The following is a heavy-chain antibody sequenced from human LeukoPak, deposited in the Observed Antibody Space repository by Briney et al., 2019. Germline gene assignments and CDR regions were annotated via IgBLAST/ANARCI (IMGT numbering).Heavy chain of an antibody. CDR1: GGTFSSYA. Sequence: SVKVSCKASGGTFSSYAISWVRQAPGQGLEWMGGIIPIFGTANYAQKFQGRVTITTDESTCTAYMELSSLRSEDTAVYYCATRPYDYDILTGYYSFDYWGQGTLVTVSS. V-gene: IGHV1-69*05. CDR3: ATRPYDYDILTGYYSFDY. J-gene: IGHJ4*02. CDR2: IIPIFGTA. D-gene: IGHD3-9*01.